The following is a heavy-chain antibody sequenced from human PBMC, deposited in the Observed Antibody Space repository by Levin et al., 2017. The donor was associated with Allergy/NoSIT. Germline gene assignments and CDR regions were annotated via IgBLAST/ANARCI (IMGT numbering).Heavy chain of an antibody. CDR3: ARDECAWLGECYGMDV. V-gene: IGHV4-31*01. CDR1: GDSISGGSLY. CDR2: IHHSGSA. J-gene: IGHJ6*02. Sequence: SETLSLTCTVSGDSISGGSLYWSWIRQRPGKGLEWIGFIHHSGSAYYNPSLKSPLTLSLDPSKSQFSLRVTSVTVADTAVYYCARDECAWLGECYGMDVWGQGTTVIVSS. D-gene: IGHD3-10*01.